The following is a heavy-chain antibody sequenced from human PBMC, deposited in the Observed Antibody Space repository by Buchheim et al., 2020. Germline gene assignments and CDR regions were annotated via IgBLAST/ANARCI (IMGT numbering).Heavy chain of an antibody. CDR1: GGSVSTGXDF. V-gene: IGHV4-61*01. CDR3: ARDIYYSGMDV. CDR2: IHYSGST. Sequence: QVQLQESGPGLVKPSETLSLTCTVSGGSVSTGXDFWSWIRQAPGKGLEWIGYIHYSGSTNYNRSLKRRXTISIDTSKKTFSLKLSSVTAADTAVYYCARDIYYSGMDVWGQGTT. J-gene: IGHJ6*02.